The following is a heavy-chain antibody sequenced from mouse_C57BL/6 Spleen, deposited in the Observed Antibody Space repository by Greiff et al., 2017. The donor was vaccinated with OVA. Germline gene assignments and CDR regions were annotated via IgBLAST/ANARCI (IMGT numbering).Heavy chain of an antibody. V-gene: IGHV3-6*01. CDR3: ASSYYYGSSWYFDV. J-gene: IGHJ1*03. CDR2: ISYDGSN. CDR1: GYSITSGYY. Sequence: EVKLVESGPGLVKPSQSLSLTCSVTGYSITSGYYWNWIRQFPGNKLEWMGYISYDGSNNYNPSLKNRISITRDTSKNQFFLKLNSVTTEDTATYYCASSYYYGSSWYFDVWGTGTTVTVSS. D-gene: IGHD1-1*01.